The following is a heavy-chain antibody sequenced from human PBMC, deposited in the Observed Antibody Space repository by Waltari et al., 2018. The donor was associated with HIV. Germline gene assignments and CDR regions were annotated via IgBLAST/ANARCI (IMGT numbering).Heavy chain of an antibody. D-gene: IGHD1-26*01. Sequence: EVQLVESGGGLVQPGGSLRLSCAASGFAFGSYWMHWVRQAPGKGLVWVSRINNDGSGTGYADSVKGRFTISRDNAKNTLYLQMNSLRAEDTAVYYCARVDGYSVKDWGQGTLVTVSS. V-gene: IGHV3-74*01. J-gene: IGHJ4*02. CDR2: INNDGSGT. CDR1: GFAFGSYW. CDR3: ARVDGYSVKD.